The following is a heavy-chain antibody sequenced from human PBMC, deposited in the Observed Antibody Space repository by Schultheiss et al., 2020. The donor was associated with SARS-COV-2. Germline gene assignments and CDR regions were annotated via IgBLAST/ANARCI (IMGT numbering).Heavy chain of an antibody. CDR1: GGSISSYY. D-gene: IGHD1-1*01. J-gene: IGHJ4*02. V-gene: IGHV4-59*12. CDR3: ARDKGLGQLGY. Sequence: SETLSLTCTVSGGSISSYYWSWIRQPPGKGLEWIGYIYYSGSTYYNPSLKSRVTISVDTSKNQFSLKLSSVTAEDTAVYYCARDKGLGQLGYWGQGTLVTVSS. CDR2: IYYSGST.